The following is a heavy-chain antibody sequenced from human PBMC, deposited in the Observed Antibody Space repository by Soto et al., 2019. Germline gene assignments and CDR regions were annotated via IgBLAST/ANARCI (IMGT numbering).Heavy chain of an antibody. CDR2: ISSSSSYI. CDR1: RFTFSSYS. V-gene: IGHV3-21*01. CDR3: ARVTEDYYYYGMDV. J-gene: IGHJ6*02. Sequence: EVQLVESGGSLVKPGGSLRLSCAASRFTFSSYSMNWVRQAPGKGLEWVSSISSSSSYIYYADSVKGRFTISRDNAKNSLYLQMNSLRAEDTAVYYCARVTEDYYYYGMDVWGQGTTVTVSS.